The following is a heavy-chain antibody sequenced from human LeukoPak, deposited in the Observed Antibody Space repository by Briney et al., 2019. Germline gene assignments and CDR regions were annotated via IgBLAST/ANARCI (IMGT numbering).Heavy chain of an antibody. D-gene: IGHD3-22*01. V-gene: IGHV3-21*01. CDR3: ARDHDDNSGYMK. J-gene: IGHJ4*02. CDR1: GFTFSSYS. CDR2: ISSNGKYI. Sequence: GGSLRLSCVASGFTFSSYSMNWVRQAPGKGLEWVSSISSNGKYIYDADSVKGRFTISRDNAKNSLYLQMNSLRAEDTALYYCARDHDDNSGYMKWDQGTQVTVSS.